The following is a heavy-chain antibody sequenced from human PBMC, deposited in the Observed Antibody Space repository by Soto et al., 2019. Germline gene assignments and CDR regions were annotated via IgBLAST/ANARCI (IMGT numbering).Heavy chain of an antibody. Sequence: PSETLSLTCSVSGGSISSYYWSWIRQPPGKGLEWIGYIYYSGSTNYNPALKSRVTISVDTSKNQFSLKLSSVTAADTAVYYCARSGTHGIAYYFDYWGQGTLVTVSS. CDR3: ARSGTHGIAYYFDY. CDR2: IYYSGST. V-gene: IGHV4-59*01. CDR1: GGSISSYY. J-gene: IGHJ4*02. D-gene: IGHD1-1*01.